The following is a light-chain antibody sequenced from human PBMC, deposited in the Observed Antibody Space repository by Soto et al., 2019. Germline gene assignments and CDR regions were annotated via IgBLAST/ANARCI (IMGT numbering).Light chain of an antibody. CDR1: SSDVGGYNY. CDR2: EVN. CDR3: TSYADGDNWV. Sequence: QSALTQPPSASGSPGQSVAISCTGTSSDVGGYNYVSWYQHHPGKAPKLMIFEVNKRPSGVPDCFSGSKSGNTASLTVSGLQAEDEADYYCTSYADGDNWVFGGGTKLTVL. V-gene: IGLV2-8*01. J-gene: IGLJ3*02.